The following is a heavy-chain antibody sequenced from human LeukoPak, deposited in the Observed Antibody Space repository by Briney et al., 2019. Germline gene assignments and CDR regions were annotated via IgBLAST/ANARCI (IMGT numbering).Heavy chain of an antibody. Sequence: GGSLRLSCAASGFTFSTYSMHWVRQAPGKGLEWLSYISRSSGTIYYADSVKGRFTISRDNAKNSLYLQMNSLRAEDTAVYYCARDEVAAALGYWGQGTLVTVSS. CDR2: ISRSSGTI. CDR1: GFTFSTYS. D-gene: IGHD6-13*01. J-gene: IGHJ4*02. V-gene: IGHV3-48*04. CDR3: ARDEVAAALGY.